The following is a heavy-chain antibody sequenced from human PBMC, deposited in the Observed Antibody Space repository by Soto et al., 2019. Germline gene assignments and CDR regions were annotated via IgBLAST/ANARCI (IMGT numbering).Heavy chain of an antibody. Sequence: GGSLRLSCAASGFTFSDYWMSWVRQAPGKGLEWVANIKHDGSAKYYVDSVKGRFTISRDNAKNSLYLLMNSLRDEDRAVYYCARGAMITLTYWGRGTLVTVSS. CDR3: ARGAMITLTY. D-gene: IGHD3-16*01. J-gene: IGHJ4*02. CDR1: GFTFSDYW. V-gene: IGHV3-7*01. CDR2: IKHDGSAK.